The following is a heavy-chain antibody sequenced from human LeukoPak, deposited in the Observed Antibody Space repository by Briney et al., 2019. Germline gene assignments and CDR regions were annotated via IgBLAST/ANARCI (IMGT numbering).Heavy chain of an antibody. D-gene: IGHD3-3*01. J-gene: IGHJ4*02. Sequence: QPGGSLRLSCAASGFSFSTYNMIWVRQAPGKGLEGISYITPTSTTIHYADSVKGRFAVSRDNANSLLYLQMNGLRVEDTAVYYCARVVSGVTGGDYWGQGTLVSVSS. V-gene: IGHV3-48*04. CDR1: GFSFSTYN. CDR3: ARVVSGVTGGDY. CDR2: ITPTSTTI.